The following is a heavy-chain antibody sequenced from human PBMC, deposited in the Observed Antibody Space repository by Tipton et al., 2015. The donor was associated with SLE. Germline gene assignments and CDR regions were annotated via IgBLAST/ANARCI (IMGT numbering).Heavy chain of an antibody. Sequence: TLSLTCTVSGGSINSSGYYWGWIRQPPGKGLEWIGSIYYSGSTYYNPSLKSRVTISLDTSKNQFSLKLTSVTAADTAVYYCARAPHDYGDNEAFDIWGQGTMVTVSS. J-gene: IGHJ3*02. CDR2: IYYSGST. V-gene: IGHV4-39*07. D-gene: IGHD4-17*01. CDR3: ARAPHDYGDNEAFDI. CDR1: GGSINSSGYY.